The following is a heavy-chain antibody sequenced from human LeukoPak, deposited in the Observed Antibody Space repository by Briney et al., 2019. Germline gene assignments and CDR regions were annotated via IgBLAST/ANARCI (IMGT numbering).Heavy chain of an antibody. V-gene: IGHV1-69*13. Sequence: ASVKVSCKASGGTFSSYAISWVRQAPGQGLEWMGGIIPIFGTANYAQKFQGRVTITADESTSTAYMELSSLRSEDTAVYYCARSRHLGWNDAFDIWGQGTMVTVFS. CDR2: IIPIFGTA. CDR1: GGTFSSYA. CDR3: ARSRHLGWNDAFDI. J-gene: IGHJ3*02. D-gene: IGHD1-1*01.